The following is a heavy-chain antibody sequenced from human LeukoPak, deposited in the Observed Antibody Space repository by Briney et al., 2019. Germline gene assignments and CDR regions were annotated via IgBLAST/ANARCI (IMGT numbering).Heavy chain of an antibody. Sequence: ASVKVSCKASGYTFTSYGISWVRQAPGQGLEWMGWISAYNGNTNYAQKLQGRVTMTTDTSTSTAYMELRSLRSDDTAVYYCARDSSGWFGGYYFDYWGQGTLVTVSS. CDR3: ARDSSGWFGGYYFDY. CDR2: ISAYNGNT. V-gene: IGHV1-18*01. CDR1: GYTFTSYG. D-gene: IGHD6-19*01. J-gene: IGHJ4*02.